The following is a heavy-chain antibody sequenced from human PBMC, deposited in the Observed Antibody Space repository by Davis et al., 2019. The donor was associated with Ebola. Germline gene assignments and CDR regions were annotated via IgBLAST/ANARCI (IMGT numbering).Heavy chain of an antibody. CDR1: GFTFSSYG. Sequence: GGSLRLSCAASGFTFSSYGMHWVRQAPGKGLEWVAVISYDGSNKYYADSVKGRFTISRDNSKNTLYLQMNSLRAKDTAVYYCARRRAYCGGDCYSNYFDYWGQGTLVTVSS. V-gene: IGHV3-30*03. CDR2: ISYDGSNK. J-gene: IGHJ4*02. D-gene: IGHD2-21*02. CDR3: ARRRAYCGGDCYSNYFDY.